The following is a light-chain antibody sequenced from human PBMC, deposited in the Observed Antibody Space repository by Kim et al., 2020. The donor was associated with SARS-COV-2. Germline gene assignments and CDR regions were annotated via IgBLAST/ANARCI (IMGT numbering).Light chain of an antibody. V-gene: IGLV2-18*02. Sequence: QSVPTPCTGTSRDVGSYTPGSWYQQPPGTAPKLMIYEVSNRPSGVPDRFSGSKSGNTASLTISGLQAEDEADYYCSSYASSSTWVFGGGTQLTVL. CDR3: SSYASSSTWV. J-gene: IGLJ3*02. CDR2: EVS. CDR1: SRDVGSYTP.